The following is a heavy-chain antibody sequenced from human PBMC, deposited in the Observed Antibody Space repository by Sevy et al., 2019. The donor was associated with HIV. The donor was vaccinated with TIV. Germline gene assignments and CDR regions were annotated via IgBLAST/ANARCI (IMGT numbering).Heavy chain of an antibody. J-gene: IGHJ6*02. V-gene: IGHV3-30*18. CDR2: ISYDGINQ. Sequence: GGSLRLSCAASGISFNNYGMHWVRRAPGKGLEWLAVISYDGINQYYADSVKGRFTISRDDSKNTLYLQMNSLRVEETAVYYCAQVGGSKWELFEFYAMHVWGQGTTVTVSS. D-gene: IGHD1-26*01. CDR1: GISFNNYG. CDR3: AQVGGSKWELFEFYAMHV.